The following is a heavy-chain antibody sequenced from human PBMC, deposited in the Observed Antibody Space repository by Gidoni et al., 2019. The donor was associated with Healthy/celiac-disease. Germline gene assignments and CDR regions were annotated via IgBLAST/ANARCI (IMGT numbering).Heavy chain of an antibody. J-gene: IGHJ4*02. CDR1: VGSLSSGSYY. V-gene: IGHV4-61*02. CDR2: IYTSGST. CDR3: ARGYYYGSGTKFDY. Sequence: QVQLQESGPGLVKPSQTLSLPCTVSVGSLSSGSYYWIWIRQPAGKGLEWIGRIYTSGSTNYNPSLKSRVTISVDTSKNQFSLKLSSVTAADTAVYDCARGYYYGSGTKFDYWGQGTLVTVSS. D-gene: IGHD3-10*01.